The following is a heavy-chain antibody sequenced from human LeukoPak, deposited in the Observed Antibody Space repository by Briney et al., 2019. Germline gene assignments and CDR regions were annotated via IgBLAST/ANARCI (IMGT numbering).Heavy chain of an antibody. CDR1: GITFSSYD. V-gene: IGHV3-13*04. CDR2: IGTAGDT. J-gene: IGHJ4*02. Sequence: SGGSLRLSCAASGITFSSYDLYWVCQGTGSGLEWVSAIGTAGDTYYRGSVKGRFTISRENANNSLFLQMNSLRAEDTAVYYCARAYSSRWYVIDYWGQGALVTVSS. CDR3: ARAYSSRWYVIDY. D-gene: IGHD6-13*01.